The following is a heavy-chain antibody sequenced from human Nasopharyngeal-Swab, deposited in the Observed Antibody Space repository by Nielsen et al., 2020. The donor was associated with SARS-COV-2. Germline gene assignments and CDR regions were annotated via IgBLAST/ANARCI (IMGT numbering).Heavy chain of an antibody. CDR1: GFTFSSYG. V-gene: IGHV3-30*18. Sequence: LSLTCAASGFTFSSYGMHWVRQAPGKGLEWVAVISYDGSNKYYADSVKGRFTISRDNSKNTLYLQMNSLRAEDTAVYYCAKDSWDIVVVVAVPYYYYYMDVWGKGTTVTVSS. CDR3: AKDSWDIVVVVAVPYYYYYMDV. D-gene: IGHD2-15*01. CDR2: ISYDGSNK. J-gene: IGHJ6*03.